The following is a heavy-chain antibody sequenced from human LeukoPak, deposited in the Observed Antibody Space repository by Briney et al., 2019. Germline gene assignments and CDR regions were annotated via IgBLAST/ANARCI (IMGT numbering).Heavy chain of an antibody. D-gene: IGHD4-17*01. CDR2: IYYSGIT. CDR1: GASISGSSHYF. Sequence: SETLSLTCTVSGASISGSSHYFWGWIRQTPGKGLEWIGSIYYSGITYYTPSLKSRLTISVDTSRNQFSLKLSSVTAADTAVYYCARPHYGDYYYYMDVWGKGTTVTVSS. CDR3: ARPHYGDYYYYMDV. V-gene: IGHV4-39*01. J-gene: IGHJ6*03.